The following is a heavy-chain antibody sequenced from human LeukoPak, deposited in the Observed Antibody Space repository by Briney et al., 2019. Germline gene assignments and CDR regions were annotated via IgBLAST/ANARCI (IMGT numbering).Heavy chain of an antibody. CDR2: ISSSSYI. J-gene: IGHJ4*02. V-gene: IGHV3-21*01. Sequence: GGSLRLSCAASGFTFSSYSMNWVRQAPGKGLEWVSSISSSSYIYYADSVKGRFTISRDNAKNSLYLQMNSLRAEDTAVYYCARGGMGATNFDYWGQGTLVTVSS. CDR1: GFTFSSYS. D-gene: IGHD1-26*01. CDR3: ARGGMGATNFDY.